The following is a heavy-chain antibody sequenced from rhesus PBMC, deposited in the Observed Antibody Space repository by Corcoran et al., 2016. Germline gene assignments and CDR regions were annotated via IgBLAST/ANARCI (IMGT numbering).Heavy chain of an antibody. V-gene: IGHV3-116*02. CDR3: SKKSPGAGFGLDS. Sequence: EVRLVESGGGLVQPGGSLRLSCAASGFTFSDYYIRWFQQDTGKGPEWVGFIIKKFNGVTPEYAASVKGRLTSSRDDYKSVARLEMNSLKTEDTAVYYCSKKSPGAGFGLDSWGQGVVVTVSS. J-gene: IGHJ6*01. CDR1: GFTFSDYY. CDR2: IIKKFNGVTP.